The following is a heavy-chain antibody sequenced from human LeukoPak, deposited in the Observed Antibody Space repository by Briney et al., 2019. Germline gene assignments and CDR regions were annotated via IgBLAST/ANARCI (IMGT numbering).Heavy chain of an antibody. CDR3: ARAGAVAGSDFDY. D-gene: IGHD6-19*01. CDR1: GYTLTELS. Sequence: ASVKVSCKVSGYTLTELSMHWVRQAPGKGLEWMGGFDPEDGETIYAQKLQGRVTMTTDTSTSTAYMELRSLRSDDTAVYYCARAGAVAGSDFDYWGQGTLVTVSS. J-gene: IGHJ4*02. CDR2: FDPEDGET. V-gene: IGHV1-24*01.